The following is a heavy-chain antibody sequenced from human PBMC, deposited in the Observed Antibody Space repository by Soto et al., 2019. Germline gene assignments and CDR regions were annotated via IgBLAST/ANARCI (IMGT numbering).Heavy chain of an antibody. CDR1: GSSFSGFY. Sequence: SETLSLTCAVSGSSFSGFYWSWIRQSPGKGLEWIGEIDHRGITNHNTALKSRATMSVDTSKNQFSLKLRSVTAADTAVYYCARGVSVTLAVPGGAPDKNYFDSWSHGTLVTVS. V-gene: IGHV4-34*04. D-gene: IGHD1-26*01. CDR3: ARGVSVTLAVPGGAPDKNYFDS. CDR2: IDHRGIT. J-gene: IGHJ4*01.